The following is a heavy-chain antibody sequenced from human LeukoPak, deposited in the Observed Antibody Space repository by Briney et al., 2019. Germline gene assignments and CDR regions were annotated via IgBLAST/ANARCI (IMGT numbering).Heavy chain of an antibody. Sequence: SETLSLTCTVSGGSVSSGSHYWSWIRQPPGKGLEWTGYIYYSGSTNYNPSFKSRVTISVDTSKNQFSLKLSSVTAADTAVYYCARGTGSYLSDDYWGQGTLVTVSS. CDR2: IYYSGST. V-gene: IGHV4-61*01. D-gene: IGHD1-26*01. CDR3: ARGTGSYLSDDY. CDR1: GGSVSSGSHY. J-gene: IGHJ4*02.